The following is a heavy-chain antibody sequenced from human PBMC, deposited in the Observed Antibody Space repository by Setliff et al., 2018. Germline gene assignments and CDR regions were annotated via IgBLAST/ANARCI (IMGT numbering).Heavy chain of an antibody. CDR2: INNYSFQI. CDR1: GYTFTNYG. D-gene: IGHD3-22*01. CDR3: ARINFYVSSGYYYASDY. Sequence: ASVKVSCKTSGYTFTNYGVTWGRQAPGQRLEWMGWINNYSFQIQTAQKFQDRVTITTDTSTNTASLEVRSLRSDDTAIYYCARINFYVSSGYYYASDYWGQGTLVTVSS. V-gene: IGHV1-18*01. J-gene: IGHJ4*02.